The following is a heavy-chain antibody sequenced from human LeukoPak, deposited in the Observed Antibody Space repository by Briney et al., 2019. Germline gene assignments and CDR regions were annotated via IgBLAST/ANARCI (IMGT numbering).Heavy chain of an antibody. V-gene: IGHV3-23*01. J-gene: IGHJ4*02. CDR1: GFTFSSYA. Sequence: GGSLRLSCAASGFTFSSYAMSWVRQAPGKGLEWVSAISGSGSSTYYADSVKGRFTISRDNSKNTLYLQMNSLRAEDTAVYYCAKVPDSGYDTAPFDYWGQGTLVTVSS. CDR3: AKVPDSGYDTAPFDY. D-gene: IGHD5-12*01. CDR2: ISGSGSST.